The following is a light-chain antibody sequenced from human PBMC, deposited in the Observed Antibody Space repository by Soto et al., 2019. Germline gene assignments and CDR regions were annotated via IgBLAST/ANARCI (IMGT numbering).Light chain of an antibody. Sequence: QSALTQPASVSGSPGQSITISCTGTTSDVGSYNLVSWYQQHPGKAPKLMIYEVSKRPSGVSNRFSGSKSGNTASLTISGLEAEDEADYYCCSYADITTLVFGGGTKLTVL. J-gene: IGLJ2*01. CDR1: TSDVGSYNL. CDR2: EVS. V-gene: IGLV2-23*02. CDR3: CSYADITTLV.